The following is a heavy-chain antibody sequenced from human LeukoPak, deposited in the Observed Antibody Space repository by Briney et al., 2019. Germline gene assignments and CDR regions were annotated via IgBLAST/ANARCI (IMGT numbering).Heavy chain of an antibody. D-gene: IGHD6-13*01. V-gene: IGHV3-74*01. CDR2: INNDGTIT. CDR1: GFTFSSYW. J-gene: IGHJ4*02. CDR3: ATSRGSWPDYFDY. Sequence: GGSLRLSCAASGFTFSSYWMHWVRQAPGKGLVWVSRINNDGTITTYADSVKGRFTVSRDNAKNSLYLQMNSLRAEDTAVYYCATSRGSWPDYFDYWGQGTLVTVSS.